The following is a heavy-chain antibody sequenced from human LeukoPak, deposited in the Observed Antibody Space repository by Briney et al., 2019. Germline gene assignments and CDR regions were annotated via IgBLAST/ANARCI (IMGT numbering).Heavy chain of an antibody. CDR1: GFTFWNVW. D-gene: IGHD3-10*01. CDR3: TRNADYGSGSYWYMDV. CDR2: SRRKTEGGTT. Sequence: GGSLRLSCAASGFTFWNVWMSWVRQAPGKGLEWVARSRRKTEGGTTDYNAPVKGRFTISRDDSKSIAYLQMNSLKTEDTAVYYCTRNADYGSGSYWYMDVWGKGTTVTVSS. J-gene: IGHJ6*03. V-gene: IGHV3-15*01.